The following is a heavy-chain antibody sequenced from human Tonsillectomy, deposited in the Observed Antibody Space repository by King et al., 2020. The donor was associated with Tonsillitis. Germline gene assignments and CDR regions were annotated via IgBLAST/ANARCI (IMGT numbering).Heavy chain of an antibody. Sequence: QLQESGPGLVKPSETLSLTCTVSGGSISTSSYYWGWIRQPPGKGLEWIGNIYYSGSTHYNPSLRSRVAISIDTPKNHFPLKLNSVTAADTAVYYCARRASRLAAVEVWGQGTLVTVSS. CDR1: GGSISTSSYY. CDR2: IYYSGST. V-gene: IGHV4-39*02. D-gene: IGHD6-13*01. CDR3: ARRASRLAAVEV. J-gene: IGHJ4*02.